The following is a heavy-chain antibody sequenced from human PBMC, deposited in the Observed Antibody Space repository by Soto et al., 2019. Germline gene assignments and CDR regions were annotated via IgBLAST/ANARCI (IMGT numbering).Heavy chain of an antibody. CDR1: GGSISSGGYY. CDR2: IYYSGST. J-gene: IGHJ5*02. CDR3: ARAPLWFGELFARGGWFDP. Sequence: QVQLQESGPGLVKPSQTLSLTCTVSGGSISSGGYYWSWIRQHPGKGLEWIGYIYYSGSTYYNPSLKSRVTISVDTSKNQFSLKLSSVTAADTAVYYCARAPLWFGELFARGGWFDPWGQGTLVTVSS. V-gene: IGHV4-31*03. D-gene: IGHD3-10*01.